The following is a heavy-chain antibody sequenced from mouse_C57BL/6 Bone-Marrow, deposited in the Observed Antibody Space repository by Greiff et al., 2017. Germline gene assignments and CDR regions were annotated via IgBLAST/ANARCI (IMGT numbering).Heavy chain of an antibody. D-gene: IGHD1-1*01. Sequence: EVNVVESGGGLVKPGGSLKLSCAASGFTFSSYAMSWVRQTPEKRLEWVATISDVGIYTFYPAHVKGRFTISRDNAKNNLYLQMRHLKSEDKAMDNCAREGDYYGLAYWGQGTLVTVSA. CDR1: GFTFSSYA. CDR2: ISDVGIYT. J-gene: IGHJ3*01. CDR3: AREGDYYGLAY. V-gene: IGHV5-4*01.